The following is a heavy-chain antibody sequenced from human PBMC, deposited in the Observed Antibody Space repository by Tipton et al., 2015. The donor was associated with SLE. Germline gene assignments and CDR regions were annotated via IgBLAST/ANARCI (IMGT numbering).Heavy chain of an antibody. Sequence: SLRLSCAASGFTFSSYSMNWVRPAPGKGLEWVSYISSSSSTIYYADSVKGRFTISRDNSKNTLYLQMNSLRAEDTAVYYCAKQQPTYNDYWGQGPLVTVSS. V-gene: IGHV3-48*01. CDR2: ISSSSSTI. D-gene: IGHD6-13*01. CDR1: GFTFSSYS. J-gene: IGHJ4*02. CDR3: AKQQPTYNDY.